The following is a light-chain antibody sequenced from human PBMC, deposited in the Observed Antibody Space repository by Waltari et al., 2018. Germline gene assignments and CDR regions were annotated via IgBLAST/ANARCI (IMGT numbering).Light chain of an antibody. CDR3: QQYYSTPPT. CDR2: WAS. Sequence: DIVMTQSPDSLAVSLVARATINCQSSQSVLYSSNNKNYLAWYQQKPGQPPKLLIYWASTRESGVPDRFSGSGSGKDFTLTISSLQAEDVAVYYCQQYYSTPPTFGQGTKVEIK. V-gene: IGKV4-1*01. J-gene: IGKJ1*01. CDR1: QSVLYSSNNKNY.